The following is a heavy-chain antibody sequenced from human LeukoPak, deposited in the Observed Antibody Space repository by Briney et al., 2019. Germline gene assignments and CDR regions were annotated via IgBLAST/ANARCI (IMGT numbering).Heavy chain of an antibody. Sequence: SETLSLTCTVSGGSITSSTYYWGWIRQPPGKGLEWIGSFYYSGSTYYNASLKSRVPISVDTSKNHFSLKLSSVTAADTAVYYCTTATRGWYGVGDYWGQGTLVTVSS. D-gene: IGHD6-19*01. CDR2: FYYSGST. CDR1: GGSITSSTYY. CDR3: TTATRGWYGVGDY. V-gene: IGHV4-39*02. J-gene: IGHJ4*02.